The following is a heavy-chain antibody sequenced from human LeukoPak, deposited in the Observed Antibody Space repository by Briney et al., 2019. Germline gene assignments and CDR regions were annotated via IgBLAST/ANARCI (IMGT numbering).Heavy chain of an antibody. Sequence: SETLSLTCAVYGGSFSGYYWSWIRQPPGKGLEWIGEINHSGSTNYNPSLKSRVTISVDTSKNQFSLKLSSVTAADTAVYYCARGSSVVGATGDYWGQGALVTVSS. V-gene: IGHV4-34*01. CDR3: ARGSSVVGATGDY. J-gene: IGHJ4*02. CDR2: INHSGST. D-gene: IGHD1-26*01. CDR1: GGSFSGYY.